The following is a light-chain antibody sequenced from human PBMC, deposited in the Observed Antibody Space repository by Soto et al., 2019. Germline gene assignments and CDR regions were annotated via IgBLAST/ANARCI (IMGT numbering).Light chain of an antibody. CDR2: RAS. CDR3: QQYNNWPRAT. Sequence: EIVMTQSPATLSLSPGERATLSCRASQSISDSVAWYQQKPGQAPRLLIFRASTRATGFPARFSGSGSGTEFNLTISSLQSEDFAIYYCQQYNNWPRATFGGGTKV. CDR1: QSISDS. J-gene: IGKJ4*01. V-gene: IGKV3-15*01.